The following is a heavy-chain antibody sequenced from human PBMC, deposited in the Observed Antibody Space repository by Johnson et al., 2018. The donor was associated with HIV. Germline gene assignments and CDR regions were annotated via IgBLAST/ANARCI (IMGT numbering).Heavy chain of an antibody. D-gene: IGHD6-6*01. V-gene: IGHV3-64*01. CDR1: GFTFSSYA. Sequence: VQLVESGGGVVQPGGSLRLSCAASGFTFSSYAMHWVRQAPGKGLEYVSAISSNGGSTYYANSVKGRFTISRDNSKNTLYLQMGSLRAEDMAVYYCARAGGSSLAFDIWGQGTMVTVSS. CDR2: ISSNGGST. CDR3: ARAGGSSLAFDI. J-gene: IGHJ3*02.